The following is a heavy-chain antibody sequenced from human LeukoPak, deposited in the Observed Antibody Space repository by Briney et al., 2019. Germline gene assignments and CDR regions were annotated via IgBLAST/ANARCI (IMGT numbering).Heavy chain of an antibody. J-gene: IGHJ4*02. CDR3: AKAEGYDILTGLDY. V-gene: IGHV3-23*01. D-gene: IGHD3-9*01. CDR2: IGASGGST. Sequence: PGGSLRLSCATSGFTFSSYAMSWVRQAPGKGLEWVSGIGASGGSTYYADSVKGRFTISRDISKNTLYLQMNSLRTEDTAVYYCAKAEGYDILTGLDYWGQGTLVTVSS. CDR1: GFTFSSYA.